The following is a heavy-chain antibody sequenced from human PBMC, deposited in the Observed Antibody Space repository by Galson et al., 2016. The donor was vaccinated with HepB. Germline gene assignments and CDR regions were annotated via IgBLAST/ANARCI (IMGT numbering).Heavy chain of an antibody. J-gene: IGHJ4*02. V-gene: IGHV5-51*01. CDR2: IYPGYSDA. CDR3: ARQPLHSYGRSYLDL. CDR1: GYSFARFW. D-gene: IGHD5-18*01. Sequence: SGAEVKKPGESLRISCEASGYSFARFWIGWVRQLPGKGLEWMGIIYPGYSDARYSPSLQGQVTISVDKSINTAYLQWSSLKASDTAMYYCARQPLHSYGRSYLDLWGQGTLVTVSS.